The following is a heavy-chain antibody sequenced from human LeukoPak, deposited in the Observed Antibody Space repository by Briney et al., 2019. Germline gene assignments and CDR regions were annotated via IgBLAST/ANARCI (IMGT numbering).Heavy chain of an antibody. D-gene: IGHD6-19*01. CDR3: ARHSSYSSGWYYYYGMDV. Sequence: SETLSLTCTVSGVSISSYYWSWLRQPPGKGLEGIGYIYYSGSTNYNPSLKSRVTISVDTSKNQFSLKLSSVTAADTAVYYCARHSSYSSGWYYYYGMDVWGQGTTVTVSS. J-gene: IGHJ6*02. CDR1: GVSISSYY. CDR2: IYYSGST. V-gene: IGHV4-59*08.